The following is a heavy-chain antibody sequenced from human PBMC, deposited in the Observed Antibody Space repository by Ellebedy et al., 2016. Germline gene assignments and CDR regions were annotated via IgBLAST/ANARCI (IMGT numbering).Heavy chain of an antibody. CDR1: GYTFTSYD. CDR2: MNPNSGNT. V-gene: IGHV1-8*01. Sequence: ASVKVSXXASGYTFTSYDINWVRQATGQGLEWMGWMNPNSGNTGYAQKFQGRVTMTRNTSISTAYMELSSLRSEDTAVYYCARGLVLKQQLVPGLNRFFVRILRYFDYWGQGTLVTVSS. J-gene: IGHJ4*02. D-gene: IGHD6-13*01. CDR3: ARGLVLKQQLVPGLNRFFVRILRYFDY.